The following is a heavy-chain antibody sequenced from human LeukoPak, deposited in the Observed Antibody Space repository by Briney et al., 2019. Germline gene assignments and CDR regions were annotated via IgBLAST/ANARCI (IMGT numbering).Heavy chain of an antibody. V-gene: IGHV3-7*03. CDR1: GFTVSTNY. J-gene: IGHJ4*02. CDR3: ARDPCHGALDY. CDR2: IKQDGTEE. Sequence: GGSLRLSCAASGFTVSTNYMSWVRRAPGKGLEWVANIKQDGTEEYYVDSVRGRFSISKDNAKNSLYLQMNSLRAEDTAVYYCARDPCHGALDYWGQGALVTVSS. D-gene: IGHD2-2*01.